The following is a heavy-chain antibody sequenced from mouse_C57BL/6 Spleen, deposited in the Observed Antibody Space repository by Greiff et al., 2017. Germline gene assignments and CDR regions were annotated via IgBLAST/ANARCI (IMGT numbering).Heavy chain of an antibody. CDR3: ARQGHYYGSSYVGFAY. CDR2: ISNGGGST. Sequence: EVKLMESGGGLVQPGGSLKLSCAASGFTFSDYYMYWVRQTPEKRLEWVAYISNGGGSTYYPDTVKGRFTISRDNAKNTLYLQMSRLKSEDTAMDYCARQGHYYGSSYVGFAYWGQGTLVTVSA. CDR1: GFTFSDYY. J-gene: IGHJ3*01. D-gene: IGHD1-1*01. V-gene: IGHV5-12*01.